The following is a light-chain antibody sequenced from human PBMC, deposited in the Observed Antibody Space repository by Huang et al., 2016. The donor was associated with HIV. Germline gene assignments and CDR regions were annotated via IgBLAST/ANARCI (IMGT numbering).Light chain of an antibody. CDR2: STS. V-gene: IGKV1-39*01. Sequence: DIQMSQSPSSLSASVGDRVTIPCRASQTINNYLNWYQQKPGKDPKLLSFSTSSLQSGVPSRFSGSGSGTDFTLTIDSLQPEDFATYHCQQSFSTFPFTFGPGTTVDIK. J-gene: IGKJ3*01. CDR3: QQSFSTFPFT. CDR1: QTINNY.